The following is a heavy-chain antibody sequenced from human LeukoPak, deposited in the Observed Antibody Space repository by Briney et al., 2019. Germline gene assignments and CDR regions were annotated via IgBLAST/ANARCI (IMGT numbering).Heavy chain of an antibody. CDR1: GCTFSDYY. D-gene: IGHD3-10*01. CDR3: ARPGSGSYSDY. V-gene: IGHV3-11*06. J-gene: IGHJ4*02. CDR2: ISSSSSYT. Sequence: GGSLRLSCAVSGCTFSDYYMSWIRQAPGKGLEWVSYISSSSSYTNYADSVKGRFTISRDNAKNSLYLQMNSLRAEDTAVYYCARPGSGSYSDYWGQGTLVTVSS.